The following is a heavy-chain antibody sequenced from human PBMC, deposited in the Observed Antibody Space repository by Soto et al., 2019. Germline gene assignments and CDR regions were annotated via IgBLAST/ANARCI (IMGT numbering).Heavy chain of an antibody. D-gene: IGHD3-10*01. CDR3: ERDLGGSGWDWFDP. CDR2: IYYSGST. V-gene: IGHV4-59*01. CDR1: GGSISSYY. Sequence: PSETLSLTCTVSGGSISSYYWSWIRQPPGKGLEWIGYIYYSGSTNYNPSLKSRVTISVDTSKNQFSLKLSSVTAADTAVYYCERDLGGSGWDWFDPWGQGTLDTVS. J-gene: IGHJ5*02.